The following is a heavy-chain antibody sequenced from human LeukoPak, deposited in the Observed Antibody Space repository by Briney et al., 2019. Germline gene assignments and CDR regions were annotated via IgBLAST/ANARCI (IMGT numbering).Heavy chain of an antibody. CDR1: GFSLSTSGMC. Sequence: SGPRLVKPTQTLTLTCTFSGFSLSTSGMCVSWIRQHPEKALEWLARIDWDDDKYNSTSLKTRLTTSKDTSKNQVVLTMTNMDAVDTATYYCARTNCYDSSGYSFDYWGQGTLVTVSS. CDR3: ARTNCYDSSGYSFDY. D-gene: IGHD3-22*01. CDR2: IDWDDDK. J-gene: IGHJ4*02. V-gene: IGHV2-70*11.